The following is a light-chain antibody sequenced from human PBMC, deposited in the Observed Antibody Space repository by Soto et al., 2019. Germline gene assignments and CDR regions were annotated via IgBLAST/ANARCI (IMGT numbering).Light chain of an antibody. Sequence: DVQMTQSPSSLSASVGDRVTITCQASHDISNYLNWYQQKLGKAPKLLIYDAANLETGVPSRFSGSGSGTDFTFTISSLQPEDIATYYCQQYSHLITFGQGTRLEI. CDR1: HDISNY. CDR3: QQYSHLIT. J-gene: IGKJ5*01. CDR2: DAA. V-gene: IGKV1-33*01.